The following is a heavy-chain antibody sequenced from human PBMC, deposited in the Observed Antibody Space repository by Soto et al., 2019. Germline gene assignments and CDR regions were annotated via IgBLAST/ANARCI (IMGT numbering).Heavy chain of an antibody. CDR2: IGVGGDT. J-gene: IGHJ3*01. CDR1: GFTFGTSD. Sequence: GSLRRSCAASGFTFGTSDIHWVRQPTGKGLEWVSAIGVGGDTYYSGSVKGRFTISRENAKSSLYLQMNSLTAEDTAVYYCARERISVGGYEALGLWGQGTMVTVSS. CDR3: ARERISVGGYEALGL. D-gene: IGHD2-15*01. V-gene: IGHV3-13*01.